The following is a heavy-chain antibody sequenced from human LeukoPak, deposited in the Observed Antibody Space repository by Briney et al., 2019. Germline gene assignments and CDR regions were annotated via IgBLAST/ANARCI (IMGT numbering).Heavy chain of an antibody. CDR2: INSDGSSI. D-gene: IGHD3-10*01. J-gene: IGHJ5*02. Sequence: GGSLRLSCAASGFTFSNYWIHWVRHAPGKGLVWVSRINSDGSSINYADSVKGRFTISRDNAKNTLYLQMNSLRAEDAAVYYCARGRGPYGWFDPWGQGTLVTVSS. CDR1: GFTFSNYW. V-gene: IGHV3-74*01. CDR3: ARGRGPYGWFDP.